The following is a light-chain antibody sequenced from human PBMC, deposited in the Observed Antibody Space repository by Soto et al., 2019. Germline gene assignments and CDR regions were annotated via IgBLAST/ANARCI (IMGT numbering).Light chain of an antibody. CDR3: SSFTSSMTNV. CDR2: DVG. CDR1: SSDVGGY. V-gene: IGLV2-14*03. J-gene: IGLJ1*01. Sequence: QSALTQPASVSGSPGQSITISCTGTSSDVGGYISWYQVHPGKAPKLILYDVGDRPSGVSYRFSGSKSGNTASLTISGLQAADEADYFCSSFTSSMTNVFGSGTKLTVL.